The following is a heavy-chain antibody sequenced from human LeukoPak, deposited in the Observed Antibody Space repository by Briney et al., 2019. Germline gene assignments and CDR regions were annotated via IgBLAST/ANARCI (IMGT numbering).Heavy chain of an antibody. V-gene: IGHV4-31*11. CDR1: GDSVSRGGYY. CDR2: IDASGST. Sequence: PSETLSLTCAVSGDSVSRGGYYWSWIRQHPVKGLEWIGYIDASGSTFYNPSLKSPLALSKDTSKNQFPLNLSSVTAADTAVYYCARGYDSNSYSPGFDPWGQGTLVTVSS. J-gene: IGHJ5*02. D-gene: IGHD3-22*01. CDR3: ARGYDSNSYSPGFDP.